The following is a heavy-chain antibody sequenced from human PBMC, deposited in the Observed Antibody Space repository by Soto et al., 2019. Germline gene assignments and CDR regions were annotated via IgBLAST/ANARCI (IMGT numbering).Heavy chain of an antibody. CDR3: AGRDCSGTNCYYLDYYYMDV. D-gene: IGHD2-2*01. J-gene: IGHJ6*03. CDR1: GGSFSSYY. CDR2: IYYSGST. Sequence: QVQLQESGPGLVRPSETLSLTCTVSGGSFSSYYWTWIRQSPGKGLEWVGYIYYSGSTDYNPSLRGRLVISIDTYKYQFSLRLNSMTASDTAVYYCAGRDCSGTNCYYLDYYYMDVWGKGTTVTVSS. V-gene: IGHV4-59*08.